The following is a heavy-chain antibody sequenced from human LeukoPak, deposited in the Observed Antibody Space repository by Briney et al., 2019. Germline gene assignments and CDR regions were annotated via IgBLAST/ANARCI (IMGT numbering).Heavy chain of an antibody. Sequence: GASVKVSCKASGYTFTSYYMHWVRQAPGQGLEWMGIINPSGGSTSYAQKFQGRVTMTRDTSTSTVYMELSSLRSEDTAVYYCASPASVDTAMGPGYYGMDVWGQGTTVTVSS. V-gene: IGHV1-46*01. J-gene: IGHJ6*02. CDR3: ASPASVDTAMGPGYYGMDV. CDR2: INPSGGST. D-gene: IGHD5-18*01. CDR1: GYTFTSYY.